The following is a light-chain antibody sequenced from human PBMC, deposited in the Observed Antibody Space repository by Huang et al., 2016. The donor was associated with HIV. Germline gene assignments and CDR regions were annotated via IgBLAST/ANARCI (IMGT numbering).Light chain of an antibody. CDR3: QQYYSYPL. V-gene: IGKV1-8*01. J-gene: IGKJ2*01. CDR1: QGISSY. Sequence: AIRITQSPSSLSASTGDRVTITCRASQGISSYLAWYQQKPGKAPKLLIYAASTLQSGVPSRCSGSGSGTDFTLTISCLQSEDFATYYCQQYYSYPLFGQGTKLEIK. CDR2: AAS.